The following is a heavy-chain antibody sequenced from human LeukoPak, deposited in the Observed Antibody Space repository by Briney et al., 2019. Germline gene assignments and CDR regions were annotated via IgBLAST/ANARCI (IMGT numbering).Heavy chain of an antibody. V-gene: IGHV3-11*01. D-gene: IGHD3-16*02. Sequence: GGSLRLSCAASGLTFSDYYMSWIRQAPGKGLEWVSYISSSGSTIYYADSVKGRFTISRDNAKNSLYLQMNCLRAEDTAVYYCARGLFMITFGGAIVRGAFDIWGQGTMVTVSS. CDR1: GLTFSDYY. CDR3: ARGLFMITFGGAIVRGAFDI. CDR2: ISSSGSTI. J-gene: IGHJ3*02.